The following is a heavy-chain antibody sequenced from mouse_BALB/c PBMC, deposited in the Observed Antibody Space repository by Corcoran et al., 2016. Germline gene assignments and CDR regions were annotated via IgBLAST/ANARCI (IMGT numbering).Heavy chain of an antibody. CDR3: ARMVLLRLHAMDY. CDR1: GFSLSTSGMG. D-gene: IGHD1-2*01. V-gene: IGHV8-12*01. J-gene: IGHJ4*01. CDR2: IYWDDDK. Sequence: QVTLKESGPGILQPSQTLSLTCSFSGFSLSTSGMGVSWIRQPSGKVLEWLAHIYWDDDKRYNPSLKSRLTISKDTSINQVFLKITSVDTADTATYYCARMVLLRLHAMDYWGQGTSVTVSS.